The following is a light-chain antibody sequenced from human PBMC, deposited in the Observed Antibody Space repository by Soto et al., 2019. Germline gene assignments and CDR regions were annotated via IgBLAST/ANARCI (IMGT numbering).Light chain of an antibody. CDR1: QDISNY. CDR3: QHYHNLPFT. Sequence: DIQMTQSPSSLSASVGDRVTITCQASQDISNYLSWYQQKPGKAPKLLIYDAANLQTGVPSRFSGGGSGTHFALTISSLQPEDIATYYCQHYHNLPFTFGPGTKVYVK. J-gene: IGKJ3*01. CDR2: DAA. V-gene: IGKV1-33*01.